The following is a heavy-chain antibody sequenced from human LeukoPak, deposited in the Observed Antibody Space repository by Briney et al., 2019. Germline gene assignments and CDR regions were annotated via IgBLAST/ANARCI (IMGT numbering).Heavy chain of an antibody. J-gene: IGHJ6*03. D-gene: IGHD4-23*01. V-gene: IGHV4-39*07. Sequence: PSETLSLTCTVSGGSISSSSYYWGWIRQPPGKGLEWIGSIYYSGSTYYNPSLKSRVTISVDTSKNQFSLKLSSVTAADTAVYYCARANGGIYYYYYTDVWGKGTTVTVSS. CDR3: ARANGGIYYYYYTDV. CDR2: IYYSGST. CDR1: GGSISSSSYY.